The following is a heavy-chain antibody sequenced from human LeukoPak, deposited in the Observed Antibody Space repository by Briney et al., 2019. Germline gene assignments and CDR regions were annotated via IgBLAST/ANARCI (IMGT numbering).Heavy chain of an antibody. CDR3: ARVPPQWLVQSGIDY. CDR2: IYYSGST. CDR1: GGSISSSSYY. Sequence: SETLSLTCTVSGGSISSSSYYWGWIRQPPGKGLEWIGSIYYSGSTYYNPSLKSRVTISVDTSKNQFSLKLSSVTAADTAVYYCARVPPQWLVQSGIDYWGQGTLVTVSS. J-gene: IGHJ4*02. V-gene: IGHV4-39*07. D-gene: IGHD6-19*01.